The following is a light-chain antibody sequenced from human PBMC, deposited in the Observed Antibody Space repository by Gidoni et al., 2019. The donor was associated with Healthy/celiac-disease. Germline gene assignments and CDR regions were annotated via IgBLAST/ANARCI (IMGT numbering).Light chain of an antibody. V-gene: IGKV3-11*01. CDR2: DAS. CDR3: QQRSNWPPVT. Sequence: EIVLTQSPATLSLSPGERATLSCRASQSVSSYLAWYQQKPGQAPRLLIYDASNRATGIPARFRGSGSGTDFPLTISSLEPEDFAVYYCQQRSNWPPVTFGGGTKVEIK. CDR1: QSVSSY. J-gene: IGKJ4*01.